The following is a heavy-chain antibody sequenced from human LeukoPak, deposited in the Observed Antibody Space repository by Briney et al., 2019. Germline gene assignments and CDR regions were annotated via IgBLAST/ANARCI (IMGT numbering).Heavy chain of an antibody. V-gene: IGHV4-34*01. CDR1: GGSFSGYY. CDR2: IYYSGNT. CDR3: ASLRVPGYFDY. Sequence: SETLSLTCAVYGGSFSGYYWSWIRQAPGKGLEWIGNIYYSGNTYYNSSLKSRVTISVDTSKNQFSLRLSSVTAADTAVFYCASLRVPGYFDYWGPGNLVTVSS. J-gene: IGHJ4*03. D-gene: IGHD3-16*01.